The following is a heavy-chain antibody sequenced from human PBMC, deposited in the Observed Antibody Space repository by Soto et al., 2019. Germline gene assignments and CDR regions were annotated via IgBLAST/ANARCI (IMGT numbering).Heavy chain of an antibody. Sequence: SVKVSCNASGGTFSSYAISWVRQAPGQGLEWMGVIIPIFGTANYANKFQGRVTITADESTSTAYMELSSLRSEDTAVYYCARDHILVVPAAFPDKSYYSYYGMYXWGQGTTVTVS. CDR1: GGTFSSYA. V-gene: IGHV1-69*13. CDR2: IIPIFGTA. J-gene: IGHJ6*02. D-gene: IGHD2-2*01. CDR3: ARDHILVVPAAFPDKSYYSYYGMYX.